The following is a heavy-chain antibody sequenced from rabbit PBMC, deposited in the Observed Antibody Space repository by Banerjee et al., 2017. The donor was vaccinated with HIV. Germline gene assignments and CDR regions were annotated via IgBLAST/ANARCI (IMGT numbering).Heavy chain of an antibody. D-gene: IGHD6-1*01. V-gene: IGHV1S40*01. J-gene: IGHJ4*01. CDR1: GFTISSRYW. CDR2: IYGDDGHR. Sequence: QSLEESGGDLVKPGASLTLTCTASGFTISSRYWICWVRQAPGKGLEWIACIYGDDGHRYYASWAKGRFTISKTSSTTVTLQMTSLTAADTATYFCARKSNNDGYGYVHKLWGQGTLVTVS. CDR3: ARKSNNDGYGYVHKL.